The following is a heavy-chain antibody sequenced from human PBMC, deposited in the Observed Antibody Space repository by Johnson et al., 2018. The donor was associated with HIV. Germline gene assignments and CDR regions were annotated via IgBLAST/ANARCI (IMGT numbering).Heavy chain of an antibody. J-gene: IGHJ3*02. D-gene: IGHD2-21*01. Sequence: QVQLVESGGGVVQPGRSLRLSCAASGFTFSRYVIHRVRQAPGKGLEWVAVISNDGRKKNYADSVKGRFTISRDNSKNTLYLQMNSLRAEDTAVYYCARASVVVPFYAFDIWGQGTMVTVSS. CDR2: ISNDGRKK. V-gene: IGHV3-30*04. CDR3: ARASVVVPFYAFDI. CDR1: GFTFSRYV.